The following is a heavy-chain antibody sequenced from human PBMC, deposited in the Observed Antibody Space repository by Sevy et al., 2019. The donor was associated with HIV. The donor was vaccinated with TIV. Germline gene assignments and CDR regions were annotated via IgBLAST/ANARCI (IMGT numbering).Heavy chain of an antibody. CDR3: ARAPEGKYCSSTSCPYGVYYYYGMDV. D-gene: IGHD2-2*01. Sequence: ASVKVSCKASGYTFTGYYMHWVRQAPGQGLEWMGRINPNSGGTNYAQKFQGRVTMTRDTSISTAYMELSRLGSDDTAVYYCARAPEGKYCSSTSCPYGVYYYYGMDVWGQGTTVTVSS. CDR1: GYTFTGYY. J-gene: IGHJ6*02. CDR2: INPNSGGT. V-gene: IGHV1-2*06.